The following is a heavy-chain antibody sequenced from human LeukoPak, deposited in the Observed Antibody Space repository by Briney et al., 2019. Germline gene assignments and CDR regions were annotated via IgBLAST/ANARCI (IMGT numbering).Heavy chain of an antibody. CDR1: GFILSSYW. J-gene: IGHJ2*01. D-gene: IGHD1-1*01. Sequence: GGSLRLSCGASGFILSSYWMSWVRQAPGKGLEWVSSISTGSSYIYYADSVKGRFTISRDNAKNSLYLQMNSLRAEDTAVYYCAGSETTGYIPREWDYWYFDVWGRGTLVTVSS. CDR3: AGSETTGYIPREWDYWYFDV. CDR2: ISTGSSYI. V-gene: IGHV3-21*01.